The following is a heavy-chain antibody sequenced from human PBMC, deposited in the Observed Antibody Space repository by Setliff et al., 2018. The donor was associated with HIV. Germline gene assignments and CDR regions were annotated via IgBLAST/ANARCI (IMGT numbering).Heavy chain of an antibody. J-gene: IGHJ4*02. CDR3: ARQAWHYDRDGYFIDY. Sequence: KTSETLSLTCSVSGDSIGAYHWSWIRQPPGRGLEWIATIYQTGNTYYSPSLKSRVTVSMDMSRNQFSVKLNSATAADTAVYYCARQAWHYDRDGYFIDYWGQGMLVTVSS. V-gene: IGHV4-59*08. CDR2: IYQTGNT. CDR1: GDSIGAYH. D-gene: IGHD3-22*01.